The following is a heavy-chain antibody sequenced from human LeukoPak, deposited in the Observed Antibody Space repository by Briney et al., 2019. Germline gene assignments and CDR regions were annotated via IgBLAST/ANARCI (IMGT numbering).Heavy chain of an antibody. J-gene: IGHJ5*02. V-gene: IGHV3-7*01. D-gene: IGHD6-13*01. CDR3: AREISSWYRTEGRFDP. CDR2: IKQDGSEK. CDR1: GFTFSNYW. Sequence: PGGSLRLSCAASGFTFSNYWMTWVRQAPGKGLEWVANIKQDGSEKYYVDSVRGRFTISRDSARNSLYLQMNSLRAEDSAVYYCAREISSWYRTEGRFDPWGQGTLVTVSS.